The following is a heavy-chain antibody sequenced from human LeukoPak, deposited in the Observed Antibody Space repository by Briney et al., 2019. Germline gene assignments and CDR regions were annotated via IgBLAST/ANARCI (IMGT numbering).Heavy chain of an antibody. D-gene: IGHD2-2*01. CDR2: ISTSSAYI. CDR3: ARDPPYCSSTSCWIDY. V-gene: IGHV3-21*01. CDR1: GFTFSSYS. J-gene: IGHJ4*02. Sequence: GGSLRLSCVASGFTFSSYSMNWVRQAPGMGLEWVSSISTSSAYIYYADSVKGRFTISRGNAKNSLYLQMNSLRAEDTAVYYCARDPPYCSSTSCWIDYWGQGTLVTVSS.